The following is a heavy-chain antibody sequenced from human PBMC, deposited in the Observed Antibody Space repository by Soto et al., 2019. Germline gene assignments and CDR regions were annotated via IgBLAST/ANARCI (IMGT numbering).Heavy chain of an antibody. CDR3: TKGGYSSTWFNPGDA. J-gene: IGHJ5*02. Sequence: QVPLVESGGGVVQPGRSLRLSCAASGFTFSINGMHWVRQAPGKGLEWVAVISYDGMSKYYGDSVKGRFTISRDNSKNTLYLQINSLRAEDTAVYYCTKGGYSSTWFNPGDAWGQGTLVTVSS. CDR2: ISYDGMSK. V-gene: IGHV3-30*18. CDR1: GFTFSING. D-gene: IGHD6-13*01.